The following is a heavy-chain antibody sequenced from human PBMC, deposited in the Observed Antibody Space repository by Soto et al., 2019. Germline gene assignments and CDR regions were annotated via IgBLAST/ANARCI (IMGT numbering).Heavy chain of an antibody. D-gene: IGHD2-2*02. Sequence: GGSLRLSCAASGFTFSNAWMSWVRQAPGKGLEWVGRIKSKTDGGTTDYAAPVKGRFTISRDDSKNTLYLQMNSLKTEDTAVYYCTTDGQDSVVVPAAIRGGYWGQGTLVTVSS. J-gene: IGHJ4*02. CDR3: TTDGQDSVVVPAAIRGGY. V-gene: IGHV3-15*01. CDR2: IKSKTDGGTT. CDR1: GFTFSNAW.